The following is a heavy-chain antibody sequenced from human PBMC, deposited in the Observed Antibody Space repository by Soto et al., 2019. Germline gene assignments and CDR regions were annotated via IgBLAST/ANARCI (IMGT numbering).Heavy chain of an antibody. CDR2: IHDSGTP. CDR1: GDSISSGDHY. Sequence: QVQLQESGPGLVKPSQTLSLACAVSGDSISSGDHYWSWIRQPPGKGLEWIGYIHDSGTPYYNPPLKGRVTLYLDTAETQFSLRLTSVTAADTPVYFCARGVSGSYHGAFDIWGQGTMVTVSS. J-gene: IGHJ3*02. CDR3: ARGVSGSYHGAFDI. D-gene: IGHD1-26*01. V-gene: IGHV4-30-4*01.